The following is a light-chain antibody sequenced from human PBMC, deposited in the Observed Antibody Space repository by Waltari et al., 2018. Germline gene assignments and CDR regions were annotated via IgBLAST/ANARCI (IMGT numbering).Light chain of an antibody. CDR1: QSVSRSY. CDR2: AAS. J-gene: IGKJ2*01. Sequence: EIVLTQSPGTLSLSPGDRATLSCRASQSVSRSYIAWYQQKPGQPPSLLTYAASSRATGIPDRFSGSGSGTDFTLTIGRLEPEDFAVYYCQQYGSSVYTFGQGTKLEIK. CDR3: QQYGSSVYT. V-gene: IGKV3-20*01.